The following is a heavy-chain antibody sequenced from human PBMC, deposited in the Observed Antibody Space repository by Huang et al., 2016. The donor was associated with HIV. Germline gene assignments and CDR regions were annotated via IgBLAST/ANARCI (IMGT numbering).Heavy chain of an antibody. V-gene: IGHV4-59*01. D-gene: IGHD3-22*01. Sequence: QVQLQESGPGLVKPSEPLSLTCTVSGGSLPIYYWGWIRQPPERGLECIGYTFSISHRGATIYVPSFNIRATFSVDTSKNHFSLGLSSLTAADTAVYYSARRNDFDRRGDYPAFDSWGQGILVTVSS. CDR1: GGSLPIYY. CDR3: ARRNDFDRRGDYPAFDS. CDR2: ISHRGAT. J-gene: IGHJ4*02.